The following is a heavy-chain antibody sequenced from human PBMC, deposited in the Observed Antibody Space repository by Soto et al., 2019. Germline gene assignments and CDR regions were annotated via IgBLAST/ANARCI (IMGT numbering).Heavy chain of an antibody. CDR1: GYTFMSYD. V-gene: IGHV1-8*02. J-gene: IGHJ3*02. CDR2: MNPNSGSR. D-gene: IGHD5-12*01. Sequence: ASVKVSCKASGYTFMSYDINWVRQATGQGLEWMGWMNPNSGSRGYAQKFQGRVTMTRNTSISTVYMELSSLRSEDTAVYYCARDPDILNAFDIWGPGTMVTVSS. CDR3: ARDPDILNAFDI.